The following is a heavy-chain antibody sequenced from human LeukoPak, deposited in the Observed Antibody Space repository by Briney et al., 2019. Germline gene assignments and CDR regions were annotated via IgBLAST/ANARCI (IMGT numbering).Heavy chain of an antibody. CDR2: ISSSGSHT. J-gene: IGHJ4*02. CDR3: ARAPFRDYFGSGTYFDY. V-gene: IGHV3-21*01. Sequence: GGSLRLSCAASGFTFGNYYVNWVRQAPGKGLEWVSSISSSGSHTYFADSVKGRFTISRDNAKNSLFLQVTSLRADDTAVYYCARAPFRDYFGSGTYFDYWGRGTLVTVSS. CDR1: GFTFGNYY. D-gene: IGHD3-10*01.